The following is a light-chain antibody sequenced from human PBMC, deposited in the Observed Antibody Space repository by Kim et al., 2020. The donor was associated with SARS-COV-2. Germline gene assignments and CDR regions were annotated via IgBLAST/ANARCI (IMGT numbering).Light chain of an antibody. CDR3: QQRSNWPPGNT. CDR1: QSVSSY. CDR2: DAS. Sequence: EIVLTQSPATLSLSPGERATLSCRASQSVSSYLAWYQQKPGQAPRLLIYDASNRATGIPARFSGSGSGTDFTLTISSLEPEDFAVYYCQQRSNWPPGNTFGGGTKVDIK. J-gene: IGKJ4*01. V-gene: IGKV3-11*01.